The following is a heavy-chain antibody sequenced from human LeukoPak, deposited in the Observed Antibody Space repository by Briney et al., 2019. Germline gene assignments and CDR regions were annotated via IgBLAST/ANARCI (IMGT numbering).Heavy chain of an antibody. J-gene: IGHJ4*02. CDR1: GFTSSSYG. V-gene: IGHV3-30*02. CDR3: AKGDCSSTSCYPN. D-gene: IGHD2-2*01. CDR2: IRYDGSNK. Sequence: PGGSLRLSCAASGFTSSSYGMHWVRQAPGKGLEWVAFIRYDGSNKYYADSVKGRFTISRDNSKNTLYLQMNSLRAEDTAVYYCAKGDCSSTSCYPNWGQGTLVTVSS.